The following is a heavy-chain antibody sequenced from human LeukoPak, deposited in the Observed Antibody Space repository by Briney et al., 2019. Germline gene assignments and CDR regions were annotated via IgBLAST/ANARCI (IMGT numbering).Heavy chain of an antibody. CDR3: ARGVYIAAAQYGY. CDR2: IYYSGTT. J-gene: IGHJ4*02. D-gene: IGHD6-13*01. Sequence: SETLSLTCTVSGGSISSYYWSWIRQPPGKGLEWIGYIYYSGTTNYTPSLRSRVTISVDTSKNQFSLKLSSVTAADTAVYYCARGVYIAAAQYGYWGQGTLVTVSS. CDR1: GGSISSYY. V-gene: IGHV4-59*12.